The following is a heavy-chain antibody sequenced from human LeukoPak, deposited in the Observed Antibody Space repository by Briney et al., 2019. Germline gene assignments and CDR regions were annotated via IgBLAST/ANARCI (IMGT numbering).Heavy chain of an antibody. CDR3: ARPLPYCSREYCYSYIFDL. J-gene: IGHJ4*02. Sequence: GGSLRLSCAASGFTFNNYEMNWVRQAPGKGLEWVSYVGTSGGPTKYADSVKGRFTISRDNAKNSLYLEMDSLRAEDTAVYYCARPLPYCSREYCYSYIFDLWGQGTLVTVSS. CDR2: VGTSGGPT. D-gene: IGHD2-15*01. V-gene: IGHV3-48*03. CDR1: GFTFNNYE.